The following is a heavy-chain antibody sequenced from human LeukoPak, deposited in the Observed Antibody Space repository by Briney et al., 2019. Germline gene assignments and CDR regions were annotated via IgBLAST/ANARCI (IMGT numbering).Heavy chain of an antibody. CDR2: INHSGST. D-gene: IGHD6-13*01. CDR1: GGSFSGYY. Sequence: SETLSLTCAVYGGSFSGYYWSWIRQPPGKGLEWSGEINHSGSTNYNPSLKSRVTISVDTSKNQFSLKLSSVTAADTAVYYCARGPRRKRYSSSWRTSDAFDIWGQGTMVTVSS. V-gene: IGHV4-34*01. J-gene: IGHJ3*02. CDR3: ARGPRRKRYSSSWRTSDAFDI.